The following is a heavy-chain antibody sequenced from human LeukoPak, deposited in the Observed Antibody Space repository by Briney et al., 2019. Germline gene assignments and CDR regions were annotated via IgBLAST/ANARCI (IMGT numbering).Heavy chain of an antibody. D-gene: IGHD2-2*03. V-gene: IGHV3-13*05. Sequence: GGSLRLSCAASGFTFSSYDMHWVRQVIGKGLEWGSAIGPAGDPYYPGAVQGRFTISRENAKNSSYLQMNSLSAGDTAVYYCARANMDIRGKAYYYYGMDVWGQGTTVTVSS. J-gene: IGHJ6*02. CDR2: IGPAGDP. CDR3: ARANMDIRGKAYYYYGMDV. CDR1: GFTFSSYD.